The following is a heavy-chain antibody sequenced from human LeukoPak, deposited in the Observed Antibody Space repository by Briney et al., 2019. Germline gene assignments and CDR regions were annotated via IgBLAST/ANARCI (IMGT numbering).Heavy chain of an antibody. V-gene: IGHV3-11*04. J-gene: IGHJ4*02. D-gene: IGHD2-21*02. Sequence: LSLTCTVSGGSISSGDYYWSWIRQPPGKGLEWVSYISSSGSTMYYADSVKGRFTISRDNAKNSLYLQMNSLRAEDTAIYYCARVMAYCGADCYSALDYWGQGTLVTVSS. CDR2: ISSSGSTM. CDR1: GGSISSGDYY. CDR3: ARVMAYCGADCYSALDY.